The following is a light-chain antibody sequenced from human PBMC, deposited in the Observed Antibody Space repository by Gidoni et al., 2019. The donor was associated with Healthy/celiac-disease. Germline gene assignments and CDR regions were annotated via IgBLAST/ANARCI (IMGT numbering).Light chain of an antibody. V-gene: IGKV2-28*01. J-gene: IGKJ5*01. CDR3: MQDLQTPVT. Sequence: DIVMTQSPLSLLGTPGEPASNSCRSSQSLLHSNGYNYLDWYLQKPGQAPQLLIYLGSNRASGVPDRFSGSGSGTDFTLKISRVEAEDVGVYYCMQDLQTPVTFGQGTRLEIK. CDR1: QSLLHSNGYNY. CDR2: LGS.